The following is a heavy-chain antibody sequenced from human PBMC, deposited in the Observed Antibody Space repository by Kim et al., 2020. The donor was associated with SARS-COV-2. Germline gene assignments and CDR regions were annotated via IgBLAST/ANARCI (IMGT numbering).Heavy chain of an antibody. CDR1: GGTFNNYA. D-gene: IGHD2-2*02. J-gene: IGHJ6*02. Sequence: SVKVSCKASGGTFNNYAISWVRQAPGQGLEWMGGIIPIFDTANYAQRFQGRVSITADESTSTAYMELSSLRLEDTAVYYCARDRKYCTSATCYNSYYYGMDVWGQGTTVTVSS. V-gene: IGHV1-69*13. CDR3: ARDRKYCTSATCYNSYYYGMDV. CDR2: IIPIFDTA.